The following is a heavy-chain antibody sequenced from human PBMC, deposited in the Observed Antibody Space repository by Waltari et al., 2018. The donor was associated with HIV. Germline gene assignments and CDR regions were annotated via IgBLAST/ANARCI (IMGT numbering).Heavy chain of an antibody. CDR2: IIPIFGSP. V-gene: IGHV1-69*01. J-gene: IGHJ3*02. CDR3: ASASRDTAMGAFDI. D-gene: IGHD5-18*01. CDR1: GGTLSKSA. Sequence: QVAAVEVGAGGEKAGSSVEGLWQGFGGTLSKSAINWVRQAPGQGLEWMGGIIPIFGSPNYAQKFQGRVTITADESTSTVYMKLSSLRSEDTAVYYCASASRDTAMGAFDIWGQGTMVTVSS.